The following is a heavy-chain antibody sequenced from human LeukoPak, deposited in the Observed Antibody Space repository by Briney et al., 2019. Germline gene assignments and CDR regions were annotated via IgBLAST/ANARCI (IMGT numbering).Heavy chain of an antibody. V-gene: IGHV1-24*01. CDR3: ATGEITMVRGAIDY. D-gene: IGHD3-10*01. CDR2: FDPEDGET. CDR1: GYTLTELS. J-gene: IGHJ4*02. Sequence: ASVKVSCKVSGYTLTELSMHWVRQAPGKGLEWMGGFDPEDGETIYAQKFQGRVTMTEDTSTDTAYMELSSLRSEDTAVYYCATGEITMVRGAIDYWGQGTLVTVSS.